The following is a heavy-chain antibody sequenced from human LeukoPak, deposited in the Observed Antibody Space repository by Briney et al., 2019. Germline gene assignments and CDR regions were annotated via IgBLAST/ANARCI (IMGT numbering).Heavy chain of an antibody. CDR1: GFTFSSYA. Sequence: PGGSLRLSCAASGFTFSSYAMHWVRQAPGKGLEWVAVISYDGSNKYYADSVKGRFTISRDNSKNTLYLQMNSLRPQDTAVYYCAKDRRIVGAPIWGQGTLVTVSS. CDR2: ISYDGSNK. V-gene: IGHV3-30*04. CDR3: AKDRRIVGAPI. J-gene: IGHJ4*02. D-gene: IGHD1-26*01.